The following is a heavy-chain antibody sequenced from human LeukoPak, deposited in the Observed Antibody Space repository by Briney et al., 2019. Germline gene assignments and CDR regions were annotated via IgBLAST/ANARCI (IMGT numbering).Heavy chain of an antibody. D-gene: IGHD5-18*01. CDR3: ARDGGYSYGNFDY. Sequence: SVKVSCKASGGTFSSYAISWVRQAPGQGLEWMGGIIPIFGTANYAQKFQGRVTITADESTSTAYMELSSLRSEDTAVYYCARDGGYSYGNFDYWGQGTLVTVSS. J-gene: IGHJ4*02. V-gene: IGHV1-69*13. CDR1: GGTFSSYA. CDR2: IIPIFGTA.